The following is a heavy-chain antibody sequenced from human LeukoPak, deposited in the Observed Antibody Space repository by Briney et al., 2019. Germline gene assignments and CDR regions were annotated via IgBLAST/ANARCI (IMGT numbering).Heavy chain of an antibody. D-gene: IGHD2-2*01. CDR2: INPSGGST. Sequence: ASVKVSCKASGYTFTSYYMHWVRQAPGQGLEWMGIINPSGGSTSYAQKFQGRVTMTRDMSTSTVYMELSSLRSEDTAVYYCARACSSTSCYHTQHFDYWCQGTLVTVSP. CDR3: ARACSSTSCYHTQHFDY. CDR1: GYTFTSYY. J-gene: IGHJ4*02. V-gene: IGHV1-46*01.